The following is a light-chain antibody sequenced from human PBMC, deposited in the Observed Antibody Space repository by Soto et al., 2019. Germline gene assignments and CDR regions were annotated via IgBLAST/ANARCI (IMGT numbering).Light chain of an antibody. CDR3: TSYTSSYTLPFV. Sequence: QSALAQRASMSCTSGQSLTISCTGTSSDVGGYNYVSWYQHHPGKAPKLIISDVSDRPSGVSNRFSGSKSGNTASLTISGLQAEDEADYFCTSYTSSYTLPFVFGTGTKVTVL. CDR1: SSDVGGYNY. V-gene: IGLV2-14*03. CDR2: DVS. J-gene: IGLJ1*01.